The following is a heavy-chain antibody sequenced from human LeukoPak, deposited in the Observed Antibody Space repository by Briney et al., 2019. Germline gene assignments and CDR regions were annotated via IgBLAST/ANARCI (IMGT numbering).Heavy chain of an antibody. CDR2: ISWNSGSI. Sequence: GVSLRLSCAASGFTFDDYAMHWVRQAPGKGLEWVSGISWNSGSIGYADSVKGRFTISRDNAKNSLYLQMNSLRAEDTALYYCAKGEENSGWTNFDYWGQGTLVTVSS. D-gene: IGHD6-19*01. CDR3: AKGEENSGWTNFDY. J-gene: IGHJ4*02. V-gene: IGHV3-9*01. CDR1: GFTFDDYA.